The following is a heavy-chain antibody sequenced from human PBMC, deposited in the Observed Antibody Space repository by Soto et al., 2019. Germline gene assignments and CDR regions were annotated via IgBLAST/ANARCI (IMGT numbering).Heavy chain of an antibody. D-gene: IGHD3-22*01. CDR1: GGSFSGYY. CDR2: INHSGST. J-gene: IGHJ4*02. CDR3: ARPDNSSGYCFDY. Sequence: SETLSLTCAVYGGSFSGYYWSWIRQPPGKGLEWIWEINHSGSTNYNPSLKSRVTISVDTSKNQFSLKLSSVTAADTAVYYCARPDNSSGYCFDYWGQGTLVTVSS. V-gene: IGHV4-34*01.